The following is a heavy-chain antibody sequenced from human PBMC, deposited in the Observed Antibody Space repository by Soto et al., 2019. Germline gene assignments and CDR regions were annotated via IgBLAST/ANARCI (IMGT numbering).Heavy chain of an antibody. CDR2: IYYSGST. CDR3: ARRYGGSIDY. J-gene: IGHJ4*02. D-gene: IGHD2-15*01. Sequence: QVQLQESGPGLVKPSETLSLTCTVSGGSISSYYWSWIRQPPGKGLEWIGNIYYSGSTNYNPSLKRRVTISVDTSENQFSLKLSSVTAADTAVYYCARRYGGSIDYWGQGTLVTVSS. V-gene: IGHV4-59*08. CDR1: GGSISSYY.